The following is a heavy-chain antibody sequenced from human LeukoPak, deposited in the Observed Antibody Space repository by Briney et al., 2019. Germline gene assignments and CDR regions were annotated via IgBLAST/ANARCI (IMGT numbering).Heavy chain of an antibody. CDR2: INHSGST. V-gene: IGHV4-34*01. CDR3: ARATGTYDSRGYYYDY. J-gene: IGHJ4*02. CDR1: GGSFSGYY. Sequence: SETLSLTCAVYGGSFSGYYWSWIRQPPGKGLEWIGEINHSGSTNYNPSLKSRVTISVDTSKNQFSLKLSSVTAADTPVYYCARATGTYDSRGYYYDYGGQGTLVTVPS. D-gene: IGHD3-22*01.